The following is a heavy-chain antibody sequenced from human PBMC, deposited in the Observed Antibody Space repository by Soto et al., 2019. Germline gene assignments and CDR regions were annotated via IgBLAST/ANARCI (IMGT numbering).Heavy chain of an antibody. V-gene: IGHV4-59*01. CDR2: IYYSGST. CDR1: GGSISSYY. Sequence: PSETLSLTCTVSGGSISSYYWSWIRQPPGKGLEWIGYIYYSGSTNYNPSLKSRVTISVDASKNQFSLKLSSVTAADTAVYYCAREPVILKPCSGGSCYSSYFDYWGQGPLVTVSS. CDR3: AREPVILKPCSGGSCYSSYFDY. D-gene: IGHD2-15*01. J-gene: IGHJ4*02.